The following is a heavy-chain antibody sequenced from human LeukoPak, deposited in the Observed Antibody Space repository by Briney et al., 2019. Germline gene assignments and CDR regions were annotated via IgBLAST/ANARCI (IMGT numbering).Heavy chain of an antibody. CDR3: ARGYCNDKSCYYNP. CDR2: ISSSSSAR. D-gene: IGHD2-15*01. J-gene: IGHJ5*02. CDR1: GFTFSDYS. V-gene: IGHV3-48*01. Sequence: QPGGSLRLFCAASGFTFSDYSMNWVRQAPGKGLEWISYISSSSSARFFADSVKGRFTISRDNAENSLYLQMNNLRADDTAVYYCARGYCNDKSCYYNPWGQGTPVTVSS.